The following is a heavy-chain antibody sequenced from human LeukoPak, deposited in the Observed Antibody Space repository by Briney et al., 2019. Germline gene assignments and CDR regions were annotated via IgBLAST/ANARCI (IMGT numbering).Heavy chain of an antibody. CDR2: IPYDSTHK. CDR1: GFTFSNYG. J-gene: IGHJ4*02. CDR3: AKDRTVVGATAFDY. V-gene: IGHV3-30*18. D-gene: IGHD1-26*01. Sequence: GGSLRLSCASSGFTFSNYGMHWVRQAPGKGLEWVAVIPYDSTHKYYADSVKGRFTVSRDNSENTLYLQMNSLRAEDTAVYYCAKDRTVVGATAFDYWGQGTLVTVSS.